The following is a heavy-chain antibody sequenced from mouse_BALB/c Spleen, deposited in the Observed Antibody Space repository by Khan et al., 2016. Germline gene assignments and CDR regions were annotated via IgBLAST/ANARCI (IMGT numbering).Heavy chain of an antibody. D-gene: IGHD2-14*01. J-gene: IGHJ2*01. CDR2: ISYSGRT. Sequence: EVQLQESGPGLVKPSQSLSLTCTVTGYSITSDYAWNWIRQFPGNKLEWMGYISYSGRTSYNPSLKSRISITRDTSKNQFFLQLNSVTTEDTATSYCARWVRRGNFDYWRHGTTLTVSS. CDR3: ARWVRRGNFDY. CDR1: GYSITSDYA. V-gene: IGHV3-2*02.